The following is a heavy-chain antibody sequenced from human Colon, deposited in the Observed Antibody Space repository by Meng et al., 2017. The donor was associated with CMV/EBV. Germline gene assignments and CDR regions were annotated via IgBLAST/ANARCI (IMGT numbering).Heavy chain of an antibody. CDR2: ISSSGSSI. D-gene: IGHD2-2*01. J-gene: IGHJ3*02. V-gene: IGHV3-48*03. Sequence: GESLKISCAASGFTFSSYDVNWVRQAPGKGLEWVSYISSSGSSIYYADSVKGRFTISRDNAKNSLYLQMNSLRAEDTALYYCARGHCRSASCYRNPWVVWAFDIWGQGTMVTVSS. CDR3: ARGHCRSASCYRNPWVVWAFDI. CDR1: GFTFSSYD.